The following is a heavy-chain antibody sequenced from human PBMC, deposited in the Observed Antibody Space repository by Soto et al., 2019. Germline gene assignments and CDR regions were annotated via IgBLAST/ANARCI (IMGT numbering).Heavy chain of an antibody. D-gene: IGHD3-22*01. CDR1: GYTFTSYY. J-gene: IGHJ4*02. CDR2: INPSGGST. CDR3: ARTDSSGYYYGGLVW. V-gene: IGHV1-46*01. Sequence: QVQLVQSGAEVKKPGASVKVSCKASGYTFTSYYMHWVRQAPGQGLEWMGIINPSGGSTSYAQKFQGRVTMTRDTSTSTVYMELSSLRSEDTAVYYCARTDSSGYYYGGLVWWGQGTLVTVSS.